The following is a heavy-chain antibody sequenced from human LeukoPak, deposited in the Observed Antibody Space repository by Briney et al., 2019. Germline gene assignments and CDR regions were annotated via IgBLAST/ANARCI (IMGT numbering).Heavy chain of an antibody. J-gene: IGHJ4*02. CDR3: TRQDAVSSSSVKDY. V-gene: IGHV3-73*01. CDR1: GFTFSGSA. Sequence: GGSLRLSCADSGFTFSGSAMHWVRQASGKGLEWVGRIRSKANSYATAYAASVKGRFTISRDDSKNTAYLQMNSLKTEDTAVYYCTRQDAVSSSSVKDYWGQGTLVTVSS. CDR2: IRSKANSYAT. D-gene: IGHD6-6*01.